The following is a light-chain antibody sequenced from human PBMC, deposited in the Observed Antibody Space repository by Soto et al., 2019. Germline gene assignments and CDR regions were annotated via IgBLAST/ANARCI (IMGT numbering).Light chain of an antibody. CDR2: GAS. V-gene: IGKV3-20*01. Sequence: EIVLTQSPGTLSLSPGERATLSCRASQSVSSSYLARYQQKPGQAPRLLIYGASSRATGIPDRFSGSGSGTDFTLTISRLEPEDFAVSYCQQYGSSPRLTFGGGIKVEIK. CDR1: QSVSSSY. CDR3: QQYGSSPRLT. J-gene: IGKJ4*01.